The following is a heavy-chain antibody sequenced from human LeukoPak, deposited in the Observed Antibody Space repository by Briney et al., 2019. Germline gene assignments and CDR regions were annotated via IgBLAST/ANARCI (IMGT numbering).Heavy chain of an antibody. V-gene: IGHV4-34*01. D-gene: IGHD1-7*01. CDR1: GGSFSGYY. CDR3: ARGGQGLGT. CDR2: INHSGGT. J-gene: IGHJ4*02. Sequence: SETLSLTCAVYGGSFSGYYWNWIRQPPGKGLEWIGEINHSGGTNYNPSLKSRVTISIDTSKNQLPLKLSSVTAADTAVYYCARGGQGLGTWGQGTLVTVSS.